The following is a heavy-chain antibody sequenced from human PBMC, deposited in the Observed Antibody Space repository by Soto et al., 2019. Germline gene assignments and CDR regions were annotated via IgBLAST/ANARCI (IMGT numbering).Heavy chain of an antibody. CDR3: ARGGSVRYAAESLDY. Sequence: QVQLQESGPGLVKPSETLSLTYTVSGGSISSYYWSWIRQPPGKGLEWIGYIYYSESTNYNPSLKSRVTISVETSKNHFSLKLSSVTAADTAVYYCARGGSVRYAAESLDYWGQGTLVTVSS. D-gene: IGHD1-26*01. V-gene: IGHV4-59*01. CDR2: IYYSEST. J-gene: IGHJ4*02. CDR1: GGSISSYY.